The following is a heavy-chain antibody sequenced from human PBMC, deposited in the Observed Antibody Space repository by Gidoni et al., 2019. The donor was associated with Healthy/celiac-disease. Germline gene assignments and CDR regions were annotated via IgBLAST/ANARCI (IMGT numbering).Heavy chain of an antibody. V-gene: IGHV4-30-2*01. D-gene: IGHD6-13*01. CDR1: GGSISSGGYS. J-gene: IGHJ4*02. CDR2: IYHSGST. CDR3: ARGVASADFDY. Sequence: QLQLQESGSGLVQPSQTLSLTCAVSGGSISSGGYSWSWIRQPPGKGLEWIGYIYHSGSTYYNPSLKSRVTISVDRSKNQFSLKLSSVTAADTAVYYCARGVASADFDYWGQGTLVTVSS.